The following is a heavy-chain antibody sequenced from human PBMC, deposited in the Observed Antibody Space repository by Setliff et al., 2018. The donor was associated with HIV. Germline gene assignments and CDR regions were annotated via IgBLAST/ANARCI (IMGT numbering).Heavy chain of an antibody. CDR3: GRGDSLLESIVWFDR. V-gene: IGHV1-69*13. CDR2: LIPLFGSA. CDR1: GGSFSSYG. J-gene: IGHJ5*02. Sequence: SVKVSCKVSGGSFSSYGFTWVRQAPGQGLEWMGGLIPLFGSANYPQKFQGRVTMTAVESTRTVYMELSRLRFEDTAMYYCGRGDSLLESIVWFDRWGQGTLVTVSS. D-gene: IGHD1-1*01.